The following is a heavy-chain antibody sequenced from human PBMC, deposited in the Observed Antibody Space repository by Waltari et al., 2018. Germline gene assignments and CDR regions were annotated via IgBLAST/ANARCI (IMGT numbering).Heavy chain of an antibody. D-gene: IGHD3-22*01. CDR1: GYSISSGYY. V-gene: IGHV4-38-2*01. Sequence: QVQLQESGPGLVKPSETLSLTCAVSGYSISSGYYWGWIRQPPGKGLEWIGSIYHSGGTYYNPSLKGRVTISVDTSKNQFSLKLSSVTAADTAVYYCARAYDSSGYYDAFDIWGQGTMVTVSS. CDR2: IYHSGGT. J-gene: IGHJ3*02. CDR3: ARAYDSSGYYDAFDI.